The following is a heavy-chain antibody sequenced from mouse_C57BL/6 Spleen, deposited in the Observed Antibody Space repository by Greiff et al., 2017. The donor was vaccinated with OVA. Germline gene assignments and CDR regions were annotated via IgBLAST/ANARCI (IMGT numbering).Heavy chain of an antibody. CDR2: ISSGSSTI. V-gene: IGHV5-17*01. Sequence: EVKLMESGGGLVKPGGSLKLSCAASGFTFSDYGMHWVRQAPEKGLEWVAYISSGSSTIYYADTVKGRFTISRDNAKNTLFLQMTSLRSEDTAMYYCAREGQYYYGSIYAMDYWGQGTSVTVSS. D-gene: IGHD1-1*01. J-gene: IGHJ4*01. CDR1: GFTFSDYG. CDR3: AREGQYYYGSIYAMDY.